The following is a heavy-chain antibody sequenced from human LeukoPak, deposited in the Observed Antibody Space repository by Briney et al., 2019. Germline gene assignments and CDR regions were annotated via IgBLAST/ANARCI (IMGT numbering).Heavy chain of an antibody. V-gene: IGHV3-23*01. D-gene: IGHD6-19*01. Sequence: GGSLRLSCAASRFTFSTYGMNWVRQTPGKGLEWVSAISGSGNRAYHADSVKGRFTISRDNSKNMLYLQMNSLRAEDTAVYYCARGKPPPAVAGTGYYYYYYMDVWGKGTTVTVSS. CDR2: ISGSGNRA. CDR1: RFTFSTYG. J-gene: IGHJ6*03. CDR3: ARGKPPPAVAGTGYYYYYYMDV.